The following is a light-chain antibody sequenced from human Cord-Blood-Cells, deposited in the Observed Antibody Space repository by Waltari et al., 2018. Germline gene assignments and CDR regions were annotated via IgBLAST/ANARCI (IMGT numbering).Light chain of an antibody. CDR3: SSYTSSSTHVV. V-gene: IGKV4-1*01. CDR1: QSVLYSSNNKNY. CDR2: WAS. J-gene: IGKJ4*01. Sequence: DIVMTQSPDSLAVSLGERATINCKSSQSVLYSSNNKNYLAWYQQKPGQPPKLLIYWASTRESGVPDRFSGSGSGTDFTLTISSLQAEDVAVYYCSSYTSSSTHVVFGGGTK.